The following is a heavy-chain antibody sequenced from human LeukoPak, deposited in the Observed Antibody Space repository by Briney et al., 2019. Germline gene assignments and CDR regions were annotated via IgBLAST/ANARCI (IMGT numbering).Heavy chain of an antibody. D-gene: IGHD6-13*01. V-gene: IGHV4-59*01. Sequence: SETLSLTCTVSGGSISSYYWSWIRQPPGKGLEWIGYIYYSGSTNYNPSLKSRVTISVDTSKNQFSLKLSSVTAADTAVYYCARPIAAAFYGMDVWGQGTTVTVSS. CDR1: GGSISSYY. J-gene: IGHJ6*02. CDR3: ARPIAAAFYGMDV. CDR2: IYYSGST.